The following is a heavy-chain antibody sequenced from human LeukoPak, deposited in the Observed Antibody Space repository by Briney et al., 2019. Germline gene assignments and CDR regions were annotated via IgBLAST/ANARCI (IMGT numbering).Heavy chain of an antibody. CDR1: GFTFSPYS. CDR2: ISSTSFYI. CDR3: ARDYGDYYLDY. D-gene: IGHD4-17*01. V-gene: IGHV3-21*01. J-gene: IGHJ4*02. Sequence: TGGSLRLSCAASGFTFSPYSMNWVRQAPWKGLEWVSSISSTSFYIYYADSVQGRFTISRDNAKNSLYLQMNSLRAEDTAVYYCARDYGDYYLDYWGQGTLVTVSS.